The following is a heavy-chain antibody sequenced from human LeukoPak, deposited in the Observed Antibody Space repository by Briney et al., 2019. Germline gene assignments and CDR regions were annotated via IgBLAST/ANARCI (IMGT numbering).Heavy chain of an antibody. J-gene: IGHJ4*02. CDR1: GPTFTSYY. CDR3: ARVGYTDWNWGLDY. D-gene: IGHD1-1*01. Sequence: GASVKVSCKAFGPTFTSYYFHWVRQAPGQGLEWMGVITPSGGNTIYAEKFQGRLTMTRDMSTSTVYMELSSLRSEDTAVYYCARVGYTDWNWGLDYWGQGTLVTVSS. CDR2: ITPSGGNT. V-gene: IGHV1-46*01.